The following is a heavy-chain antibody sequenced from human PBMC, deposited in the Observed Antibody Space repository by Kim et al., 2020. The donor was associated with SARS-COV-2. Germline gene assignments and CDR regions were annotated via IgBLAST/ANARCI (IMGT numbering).Heavy chain of an antibody. CDR1: GFSFSSYA. CDR3: AKDGPWGSMTPVISGPDS. Sequence: GGSLRLSCAASGFSFSSYAMSWVRQAPGKGLEWVSGIQPSGDSTFYTDSVKGRFTISRDNSMNMVFLQMNSLRAEDTALYHCAKDGPWGSMTPVISGPDS. V-gene: IGHV3-23*01. J-gene: IGHJ5*01. D-gene: IGHD5-12*01. CDR2: IQPSGDST.